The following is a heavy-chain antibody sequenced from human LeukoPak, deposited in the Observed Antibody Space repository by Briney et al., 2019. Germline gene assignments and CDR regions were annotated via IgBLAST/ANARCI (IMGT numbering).Heavy chain of an antibody. CDR2: ISTSDGNT. D-gene: IGHD6-19*01. CDR1: GYTFITYD. V-gene: IGHV1-18*01. Sequence: GASVKVSCKASGYTFITYDSSWVRQAPGQGLEWMGWISTSDGNTNLAQKLQGRVTMTTETSTSTAHMELRSLRSDDTAVYYCARGGYSSGYHYWGQGTLVTVSS. CDR3: ARGGYSSGYHY. J-gene: IGHJ4*02.